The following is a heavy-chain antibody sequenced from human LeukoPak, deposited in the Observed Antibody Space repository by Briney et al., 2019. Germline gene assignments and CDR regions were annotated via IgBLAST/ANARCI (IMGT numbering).Heavy chain of an antibody. D-gene: IGHD4-17*01. J-gene: IGHJ5*02. CDR1: GYTFINYD. V-gene: IGHV1-8*01. Sequence: ASVNVSCKASGYTFINYDTNWVRQATGQGLEWMGWMNPNSGNTGYAQKFQGRVTMTRNTSISTAYMELSSLRSEDTAVYYCARDAPRIYGDYVGFDPWGQGTLVTVSS. CDR3: ARDAPRIYGDYVGFDP. CDR2: MNPNSGNT.